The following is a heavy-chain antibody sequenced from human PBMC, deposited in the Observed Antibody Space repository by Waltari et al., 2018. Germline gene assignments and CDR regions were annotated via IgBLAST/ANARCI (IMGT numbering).Heavy chain of an antibody. CDR3: ATDLRFLDSFDY. Sequence: QVQLVQSGAEVKKPGASVKVSCKVSGYTLTELSMHWVRQAPGKGLEWMGGFDPEDGETSYAQQFQGRVTMTEDTSTDTAYMELSSLRSEDTAVYYCATDLRFLDSFDYWGQGTLVTVSS. V-gene: IGHV1-24*01. CDR1: GYTLTELS. J-gene: IGHJ4*02. CDR2: FDPEDGET. D-gene: IGHD3-3*01.